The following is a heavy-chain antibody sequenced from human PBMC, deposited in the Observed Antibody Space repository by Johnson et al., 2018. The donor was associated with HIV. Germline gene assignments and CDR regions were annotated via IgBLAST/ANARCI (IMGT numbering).Heavy chain of an antibody. V-gene: IGHV3-66*02. CDR2: IYSGGST. Sequence: VQLVESGGGVVQPGGSLRLSCAASGFTVSSNYMSWVRQAPGKGLEWVSVIYSGGSTYYADSVKGRFTISRDNSKNTLYLQMNSLRAEDTAVYYCAKDRDLNYDFWSGSDDAFDIWGQGTMVTVSS. J-gene: IGHJ3*02. CDR3: AKDRDLNYDFWSGSDDAFDI. CDR1: GFTVSSNY. D-gene: IGHD3-3*01.